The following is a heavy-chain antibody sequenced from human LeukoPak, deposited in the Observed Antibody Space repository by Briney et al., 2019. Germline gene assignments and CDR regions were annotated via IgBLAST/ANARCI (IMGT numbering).Heavy chain of an antibody. Sequence: GGSLRLSCAASGFMFSSYAMHWVRQAPGKGLEWAAVISYDGSKKYYADSVKGRFTISRDNSKNTLYLQMNNLRTEDTALYYCAKTFLSDASGHYYYMDVWGKGTTVTVSS. CDR1: GFMFSSYA. D-gene: IGHD3-3*01. CDR2: ISYDGSKK. CDR3: AKTFLSDASGHYYYMDV. J-gene: IGHJ6*03. V-gene: IGHV3-30*04.